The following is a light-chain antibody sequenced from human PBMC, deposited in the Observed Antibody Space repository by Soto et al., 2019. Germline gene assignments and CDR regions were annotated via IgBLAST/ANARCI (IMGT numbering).Light chain of an antibody. J-gene: IGKJ5*01. CDR3: QQLSTLPFT. V-gene: IGKV1-17*01. Sequence: IQVTHSQSSLSASVGDRVTITCRASQAIRNDVGWYQQKPGKDPKRLIYVASRLESGVPSRFSGSGSGTEFTLTISGLLPEDFAAYHCQQLSTLPFTFGQGTRLEN. CDR2: VAS. CDR1: QAIRND.